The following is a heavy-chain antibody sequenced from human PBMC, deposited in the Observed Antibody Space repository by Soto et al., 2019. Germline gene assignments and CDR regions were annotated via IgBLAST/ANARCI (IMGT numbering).Heavy chain of an antibody. CDR2: ISYDGSNK. J-gene: IGHJ4*02. Sequence: QVQLVESGGGVVQPGRSLRLSCAASGFTFSSYGMHWVRQAPGKGLEWVAVISYDGSNKYYADSVKGRFTISRDNSKNTLYLQMNSLRAEDTAVYYCAKGVSDIVATIHFDYWGQGTLVSVSS. CDR3: AKGVSDIVATIHFDY. V-gene: IGHV3-30*18. CDR1: GFTFSSYG. D-gene: IGHD5-12*01.